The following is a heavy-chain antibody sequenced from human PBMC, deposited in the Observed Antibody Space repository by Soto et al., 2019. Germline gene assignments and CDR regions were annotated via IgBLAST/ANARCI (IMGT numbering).Heavy chain of an antibody. Sequence: ASVKVSCKASGYSFSNYGIIWVRQAPGQGLEWMGWINPNSGGTNYAQKFQGWVTMTRDTSISTAYMELSRLRSDDTAVYYCARDNGVGIAGYWGQGTLVTVSS. CDR3: ARDNGVGIAGY. V-gene: IGHV1-2*04. D-gene: IGHD6-13*01. J-gene: IGHJ4*02. CDR1: GYSFSNYG. CDR2: INPNSGGT.